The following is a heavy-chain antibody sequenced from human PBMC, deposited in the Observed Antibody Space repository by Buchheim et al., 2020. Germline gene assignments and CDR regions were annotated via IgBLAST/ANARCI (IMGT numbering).Heavy chain of an antibody. Sequence: EVQPLESGGGLVQPGGSLRLSCAAFGFTFSSYAMSWVRQAPGKGLEWVSAISGSGGSTYYADSVKGRFTISSDNSKNTLYLQMNSLRAEDTAVYYCKEILTGTRQPAIDYWGQGTL. CDR1: GFTFSSYA. V-gene: IGHV3-23*01. CDR3: KEILTGTRQPAIDY. CDR2: ISGSGGST. J-gene: IGHJ4*02. D-gene: IGHD3-9*01.